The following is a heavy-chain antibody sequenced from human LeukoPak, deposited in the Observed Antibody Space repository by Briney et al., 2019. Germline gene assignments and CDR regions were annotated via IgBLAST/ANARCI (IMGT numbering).Heavy chain of an antibody. J-gene: IGHJ5*02. D-gene: IGHD1-1*01. CDR3: ATSTVTHTRDP. CDR1: DYTSSDFY. CDR2: INPYTGAT. V-gene: IGHV1-2*02. Sequence: GASVNVSCQASDYTSSDFYLNWVRQAPGQGLEWMGWINPYTGATIYAQNFQGRVTMTWDASIGTGYVELTRLTSDDTALYYCATSTVTHTRDPWGQGTLVTVSS.